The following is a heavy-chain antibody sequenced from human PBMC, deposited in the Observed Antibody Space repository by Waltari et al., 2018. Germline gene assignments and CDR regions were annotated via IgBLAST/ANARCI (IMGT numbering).Heavy chain of an antibody. V-gene: IGHV3-21*01. J-gene: IGHJ5*02. Sequence: EVQLVESGGGLVKPGGSLSLSCAASGFHFSSYRLNWVRQAPGKGLEWVSSISSSSSYIYYADSVKGRFTISRDNAKNSLYLQMNSLRAEDTAVYYCARDSSGWYFWFDPWGQGTLVTVSS. D-gene: IGHD6-19*01. CDR3: ARDSSGWYFWFDP. CDR2: ISSSSSYI. CDR1: GFHFSSYR.